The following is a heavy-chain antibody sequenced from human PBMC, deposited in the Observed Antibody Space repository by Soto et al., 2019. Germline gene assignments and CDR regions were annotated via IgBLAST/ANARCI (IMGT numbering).Heavy chain of an antibody. CDR3: ARANGNYDWGTNDY. J-gene: IGHJ4*02. Sequence: QVQLVQSGAEVKKPGASVRISCKASGYSLPTHTIHWVRQAPGHRLEWMGWINAANGHTKYSQNFQNRVTISSDTSASTVYMKLTGLTSDDTAIYYWARANGNYDWGTNDYWGQGTLVTVSS. D-gene: IGHD1-7*01. CDR2: INAANGHT. CDR1: GYSLPTHT. V-gene: IGHV1-3*01.